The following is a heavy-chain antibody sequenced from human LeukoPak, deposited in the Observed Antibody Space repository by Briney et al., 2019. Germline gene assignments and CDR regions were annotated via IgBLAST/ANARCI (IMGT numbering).Heavy chain of an antibody. V-gene: IGHV1-2*02. CDR3: ARVTSEGGYYYDSSGPSYDI. CDR2: MNPYSGGT. D-gene: IGHD3-22*01. CDR1: GYTFTSYG. Sequence: GASVKVSCKASGYTFTSYGISWMRQAPGQGLEWMGWMNPYSGGTNYAQKFQGRVTMTRDTSISTAYMELSRLRSDDTAVYYCARVTSEGGYYYDSSGPSYDIWGQGTMVTVSS. J-gene: IGHJ3*02.